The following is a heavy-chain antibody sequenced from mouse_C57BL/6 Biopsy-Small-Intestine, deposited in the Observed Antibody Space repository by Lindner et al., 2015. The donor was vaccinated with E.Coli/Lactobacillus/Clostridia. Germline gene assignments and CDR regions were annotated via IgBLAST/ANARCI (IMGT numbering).Heavy chain of an antibody. CDR3: ARPDGYENLLDY. D-gene: IGHD2-2*01. Sequence: VQLQESGGDLVKPGGSLKLSCAASGFTFSSYGMSWVRQTPDKRLEWVATISSGGSYTYYPDSVKGRFTISRDNAKNTLYLQMSSLKSEDTAMYYCARPDGYENLLDYWGQGTTLTVSS. J-gene: IGHJ2*01. CDR1: GFTFSSYG. CDR2: ISSGGSYT. V-gene: IGHV5-6*01.